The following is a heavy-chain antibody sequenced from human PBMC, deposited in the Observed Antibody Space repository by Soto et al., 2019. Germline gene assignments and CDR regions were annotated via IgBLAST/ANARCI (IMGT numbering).Heavy chain of an antibody. V-gene: IGHV5-10-1*01. Sequence: GEPLKISCKGSGYSFTSYWISWVRQMPGKGLELMGRIDPSDSYTNHSPSFQGNVTISAAKSISTAYQQWTSMKASDTAVYYCARGKFPFTFDYWGQRTMVTVSS. D-gene: IGHD3-10*01. CDR2: IDPSDSYT. CDR3: ARGKFPFTFDY. CDR1: GYSFTSYW. J-gene: IGHJ4*02.